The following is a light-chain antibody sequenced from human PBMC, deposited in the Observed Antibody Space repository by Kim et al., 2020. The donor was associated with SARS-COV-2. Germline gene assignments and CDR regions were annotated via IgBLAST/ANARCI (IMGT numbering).Light chain of an antibody. CDR2: DAS. CDR1: QSVSSY. V-gene: IGKV3-11*01. J-gene: IGKJ4*01. Sequence: PGERATLSCRASQSVSSYLAWYQQKPGQAPRLLIYDASNRATGIPARFSGSGSGTDFTLTISSLEPEDFAVYYCQQRSNWPHLTFGGGTKLEI. CDR3: QQRSNWPHLT.